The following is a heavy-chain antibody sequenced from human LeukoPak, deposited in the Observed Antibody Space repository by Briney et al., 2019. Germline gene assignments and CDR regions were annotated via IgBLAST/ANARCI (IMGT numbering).Heavy chain of an antibody. CDR2: ISGSGGST. V-gene: IGHV3-23*01. Sequence: GGSLRLSCAASGFTFSSYGMSWVRQAPGKGLEWVSAISGSGGSTYYADSVKGRFTISRDNSKNTLYLQMNSLRAEDTAVYYCARDEGGDAVAELYAFDIWGQGTMVTVSS. J-gene: IGHJ3*02. D-gene: IGHD6-19*01. CDR3: ARDEGGDAVAELYAFDI. CDR1: GFTFSSYG.